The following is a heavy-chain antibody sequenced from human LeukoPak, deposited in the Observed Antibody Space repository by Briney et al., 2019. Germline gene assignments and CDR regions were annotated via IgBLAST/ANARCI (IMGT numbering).Heavy chain of an antibody. V-gene: IGHV3-48*01. Sequence: GGSLRLSCAASGFSFSTYRMNWVRQAPGKGLEWVSYISSSSSTIYYADSVKGRFTISRDNAKNSLYLQMNSLRAEDTAVYYCARSGIAVAEGCAYWGQGTLVTVSS. CDR1: GFSFSTYR. CDR2: ISSSSSTI. J-gene: IGHJ4*02. D-gene: IGHD6-19*01. CDR3: ARSGIAVAEGCAY.